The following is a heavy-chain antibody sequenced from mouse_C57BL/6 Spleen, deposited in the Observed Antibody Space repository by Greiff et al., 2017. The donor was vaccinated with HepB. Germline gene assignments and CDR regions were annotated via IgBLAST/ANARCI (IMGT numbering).Heavy chain of an antibody. CDR2: IRNKANGYTT. J-gene: IGHJ3*01. Sequence: EVMLVESGGGLVQPGGSLSLSCAASGFTFTDYYMSWVRQPPGKALEWLGFIRNKANGYTTEYSASVKGRFTISRDNSQSILYLQMNALRAEDSATYYCARLSYDYDGPPWFAYWGQGTLVTVSA. V-gene: IGHV7-3*01. D-gene: IGHD2-4*01. CDR1: GFTFTDYY. CDR3: ARLSYDYDGPPWFAY.